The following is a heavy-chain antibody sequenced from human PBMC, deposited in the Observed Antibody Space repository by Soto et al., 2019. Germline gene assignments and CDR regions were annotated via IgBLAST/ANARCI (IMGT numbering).Heavy chain of an antibody. CDR1: GYTFTNYA. CDR3: ARDMGFGLSDY. D-gene: IGHD3-10*01. CDR2: INAGNGNT. V-gene: IGHV1-3*01. J-gene: IGHJ4*02. Sequence: QVQLVQSGPEVKKPGASVKVSCKASGYTFTNYAIDWVRQAPGQRLEWMGWINAGNGNTKYSQKFLGRVTITRDTSASTAYMELRSLRSEETAVYYCARDMGFGLSDYWCQGILVTVSA.